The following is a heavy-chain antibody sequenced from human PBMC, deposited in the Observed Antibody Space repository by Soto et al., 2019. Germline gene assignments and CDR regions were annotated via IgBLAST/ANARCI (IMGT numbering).Heavy chain of an antibody. D-gene: IGHD6-19*01. V-gene: IGHV4-34*01. J-gene: IGHJ5*02. CDR2: INHSGST. CDR1: GGSFSGYY. Sequence: QVQLQQWGAGLLKPSETLSLTCAVYGGSFSGYYWSWIRQPPGKGLEWIGEINHSGSTNYNPSPKCRVTISVGTSKNQFSLKLSSVTAADTAVYYCARVIWQWLVRGWFDPWGQGTLVTVSS. CDR3: ARVIWQWLVRGWFDP.